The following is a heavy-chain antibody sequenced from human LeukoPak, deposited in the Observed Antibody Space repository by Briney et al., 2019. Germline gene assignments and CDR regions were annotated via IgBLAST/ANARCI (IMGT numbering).Heavy chain of an antibody. CDR3: GRYFVMDV. CDR1: GFTFSTYV. J-gene: IGHJ6*02. Sequence: PGGSLRLSCAASGFTFSTYVMNWVRQAPGKGLEWVSTISDSGGSTYYADSVKGRFTISRDNSKSTLYLQMNSLRAEDTAVYYCGRYFVMDVWGQGTSGTVSS. V-gene: IGHV3-23*01. CDR2: ISDSGGST.